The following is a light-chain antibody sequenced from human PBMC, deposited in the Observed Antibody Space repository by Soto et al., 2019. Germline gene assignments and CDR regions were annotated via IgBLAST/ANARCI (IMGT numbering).Light chain of an antibody. Sequence: EIVLTQSPGTLSLSPGERATLSCRASQSGSSTYIAWYQQNPGQAPRLLIYGASSRATGIPDSFSGSGSGTDFTLTICRLEPEDCAVYFCKQYGRAPPFTFGPGTKVEIK. CDR2: GAS. J-gene: IGKJ2*01. CDR1: QSGSSTY. CDR3: KQYGRAPPFT. V-gene: IGKV3-20*01.